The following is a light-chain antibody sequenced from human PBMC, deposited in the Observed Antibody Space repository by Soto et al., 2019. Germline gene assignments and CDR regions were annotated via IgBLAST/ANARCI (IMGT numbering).Light chain of an antibody. CDR1: QSLSSSW. J-gene: IGKJ1*01. Sequence: EIVLTQSPSPLSLSPGERATLSCRASQSLSSSWLAWYQQKPGQAPRLLIYGASSRATGIPDRFSGSGSGTDFTLTISRLEPEDFAVYYCQQYHSSVWTFGQGTKVDIK. V-gene: IGKV3-20*01. CDR2: GAS. CDR3: QQYHSSVWT.